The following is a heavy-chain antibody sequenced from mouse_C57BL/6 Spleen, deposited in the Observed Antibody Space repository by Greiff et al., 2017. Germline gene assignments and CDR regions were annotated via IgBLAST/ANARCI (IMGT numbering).Heavy chain of an antibody. Sequence: QVQLKQSGAELVKPGASVKISCKASGYAFSSYWMNWVKQRPGKGLEWIGQVYPGDGDTNYNGKFKGKATLTADKSSSSAYMQLSSLTSEDSAVYFCASPELGRRSMDYWGQGTAGTVSS. CDR3: ASPELGRRSMDY. D-gene: IGHD4-1*01. V-gene: IGHV1-80*01. J-gene: IGHJ4*01. CDR1: GYAFSSYW. CDR2: VYPGDGDT.